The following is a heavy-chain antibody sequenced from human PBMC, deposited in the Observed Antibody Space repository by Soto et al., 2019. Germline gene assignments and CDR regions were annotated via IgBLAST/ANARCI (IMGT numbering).Heavy chain of an antibody. CDR1: GGTFSSYS. CDR3: GSAATGYFYMDV. D-gene: IGHD2-15*01. V-gene: IGHV1-69*02. CDR2: IIPILGVT. Sequence: QVQLVQSGAEVKKPGSSVKVSCKASGGTFSSYSISWVRQAPGQGLEWMGRIIPILGVTNYAQKFQGRVTITADKYTTTAYMELSSLRSEDTAVYYCGSAATGYFYMDVWGKGTTVTVSS. J-gene: IGHJ6*03.